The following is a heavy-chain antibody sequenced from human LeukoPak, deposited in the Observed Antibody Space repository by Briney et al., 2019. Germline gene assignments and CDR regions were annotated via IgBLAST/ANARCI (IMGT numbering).Heavy chain of an antibody. V-gene: IGHV3-23*01. J-gene: IGHJ4*02. D-gene: IGHD6-19*01. CDR1: GITFSSYA. Sequence: SGGSLRLSCAASGITFSSYAMSWVRQAPGKGLEWVSAISGSGGSTYYADSVKGRFTISRDNSKSTLYLQLNSLRAEDTAVYYCAKDGLSSDWRLTGSYFDYWGQGTLVTVSS. CDR2: ISGSGGST. CDR3: AKDGLSSDWRLTGSYFDY.